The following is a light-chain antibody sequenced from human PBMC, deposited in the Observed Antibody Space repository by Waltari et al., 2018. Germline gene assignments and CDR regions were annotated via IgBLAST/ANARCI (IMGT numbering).Light chain of an antibody. CDR3: QHYVRLPAT. V-gene: IGKV3-20*01. CDR1: QNVGRS. Sequence: IVLTQSTGTLSLSPGESATLSCRASQNVGRSLVGYQQKPVQAPKLLIYGASTRATGIPDRFSGSGSGTDFSLTISSLEPEDFAIYFCQHYVRLPATFGQGTKVEIK. CDR2: GAS. J-gene: IGKJ1*01.